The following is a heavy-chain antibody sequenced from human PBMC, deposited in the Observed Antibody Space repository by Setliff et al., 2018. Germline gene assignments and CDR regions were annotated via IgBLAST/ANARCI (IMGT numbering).Heavy chain of an antibody. Sequence: GGSLRLSCAASGFTFNTHAMHWVRQAPGKGLEWVAMIWADPNSNTKYYADSVKGRFTISRDKSKNTLYLQMNRLTTDDTAVYYCAKDRAAAGILGAFDKWGQGTLVTVSS. J-gene: IGHJ3*02. CDR2: IWADPNSNTK. V-gene: IGHV3-30*02. CDR1: GFTFNTHA. CDR3: AKDRAAAGILGAFDK. D-gene: IGHD6-13*01.